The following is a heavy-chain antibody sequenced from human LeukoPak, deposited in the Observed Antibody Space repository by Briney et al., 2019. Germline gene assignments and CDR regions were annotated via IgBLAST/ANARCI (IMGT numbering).Heavy chain of an antibody. CDR3: ARVKYSSGSNWFDP. J-gene: IGHJ5*02. CDR1: GFTFSSYS. Sequence: GGSLRLSCAASGFTFSSYSMNWVRQAPGKGLEWVSSIGSSSSYIYYADSVKGRFTISRDNAKNSLYLQMNSLRAEDTAVYYCARVKYSSGSNWFDPWGQGTLVTVSS. CDR2: IGSSSSYI. D-gene: IGHD6-19*01. V-gene: IGHV3-21*01.